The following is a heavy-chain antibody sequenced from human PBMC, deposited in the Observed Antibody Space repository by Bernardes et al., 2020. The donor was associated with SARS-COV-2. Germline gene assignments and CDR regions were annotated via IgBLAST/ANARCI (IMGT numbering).Heavy chain of an antibody. J-gene: IGHJ6*02. CDR2: INPSGGTT. CDR1: GYVFTNYF. CDR3: TRAPSTYYGMDV. V-gene: IGHV1-46*01. D-gene: IGHD2-2*01. Sequence: ASVKVSCKASGYVFTNYFIHWVRQAPGQGLEWMGIINPSGGTTTYAQKFQGRVTMTRDTSTSTVYMDLSRLKSEDTAVYYCTRAPSTYYGMDVWGQGTTVTVSS.